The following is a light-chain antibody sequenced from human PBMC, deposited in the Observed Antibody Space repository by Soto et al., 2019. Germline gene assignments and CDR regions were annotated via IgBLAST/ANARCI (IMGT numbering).Light chain of an antibody. Sequence: QSALTQPASVSGSPGQSITMSCTGTSNDVGGYNYVSWFQQHPGKAPKLLIFEVSNWPSGVSHRFSGSKSGNTASLTISGLQAEDEADYYCSSFTSTSTFVFGSGTKLTVL. CDR3: SSFTSTSTFV. CDR2: EVS. V-gene: IGLV2-14*01. CDR1: SNDVGGYNY. J-gene: IGLJ1*01.